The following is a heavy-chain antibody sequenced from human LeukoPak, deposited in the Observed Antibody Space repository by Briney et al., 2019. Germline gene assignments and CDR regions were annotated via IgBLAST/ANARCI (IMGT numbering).Heavy chain of an antibody. V-gene: IGHV1-69*01. J-gene: IGHJ6*04. CDR2: IIPIFGTA. CDR1: GGTFSSYA. D-gene: IGHD3-9*01. Sequence: SVKVSCKASGGTFSSYAISWVRQAPGQGLEWMGGIIPIFGTANYAQKLQGRVTITADESTSTAYMELSSLRSEDTAVYYCASPKGNTLGTNYDILTGPDYYYYGIDVCGKGTTVTVSS. CDR3: ASPKGNTLGTNYDILTGPDYYYYGIDV.